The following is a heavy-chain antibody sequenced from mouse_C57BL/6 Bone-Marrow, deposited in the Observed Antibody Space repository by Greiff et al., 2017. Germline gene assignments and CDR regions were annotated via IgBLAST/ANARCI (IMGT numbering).Heavy chain of an antibody. V-gene: IGHV1-50*01. CDR2: IDPSDSYT. J-gene: IGHJ4*01. D-gene: IGHD2-1*01. CDR3: AREWFYYGNYDAMDY. CDR1: GYTFTSYW. Sequence: QVQLQQPGAELVKPGASVKLSCKASGYTFTSYWMQWVKQRPGPGLEWIGEIDPSDSYTNYNQKFKGKATLTVDTSSSTAYMQLSSLTSEDSAVYYCAREWFYYGNYDAMDYWGQGTSVTGSS.